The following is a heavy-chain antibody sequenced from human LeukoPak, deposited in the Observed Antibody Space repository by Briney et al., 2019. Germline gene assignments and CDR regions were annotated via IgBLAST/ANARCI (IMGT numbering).Heavy chain of an antibody. J-gene: IGHJ4*02. CDR2: ISSSSSYI. V-gene: IGHV3-21*01. D-gene: IGHD5-12*01. CDR1: GFAFGSEA. Sequence: PGGSLRLSCGVSGFAFGSEAMSWVRQSPARGLEWVSSISSSSSYIYYADSVKGRFTISRDNAKNSLYLQMNSLRAEDTAVYYCARDGIGYVGAFDYWGQGTLVTVSS. CDR3: ARDGIGYVGAFDY.